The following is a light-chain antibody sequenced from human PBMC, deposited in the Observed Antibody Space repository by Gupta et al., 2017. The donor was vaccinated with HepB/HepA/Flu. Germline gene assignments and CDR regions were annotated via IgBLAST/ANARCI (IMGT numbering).Light chain of an antibody. V-gene: IGLV4-69*01. J-gene: IGLJ3*02. Sequence: QAVLTQSPSASASLGASVKLTCTLSSGHSNHAIAWHQKQPDKGPRYLMTLDSDGRQTKAAGPPDRFSGSSSGAERYLIVSSRQSEDEADYYCQTWDTGIVLFGGGTKLTVL. CDR1: SGHSNHA. CDR3: QTWDTGIVL. CDR2: LDSDGRQ.